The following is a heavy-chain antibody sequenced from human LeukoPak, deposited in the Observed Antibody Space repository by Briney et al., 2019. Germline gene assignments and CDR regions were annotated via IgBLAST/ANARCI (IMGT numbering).Heavy chain of an antibody. J-gene: IGHJ6*02. CDR2: ISWNSGSI. D-gene: IGHD2-2*01. V-gene: IGHV3-9*01. Sequence: GGSLRLSCAASGFTFDDYAMHWVRQAPGKGLEWVSGISWNSGSIGYADSVKGRFTISRDNAKNSLYLQMNSLRAEDTALYYCAKDLGYQLNQGMDVWGQGTTVTVSS. CDR1: GFTFDDYA. CDR3: AKDLGYQLNQGMDV.